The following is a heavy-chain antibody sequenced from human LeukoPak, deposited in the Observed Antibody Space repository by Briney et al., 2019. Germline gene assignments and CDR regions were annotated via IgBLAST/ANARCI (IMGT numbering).Heavy chain of an antibody. CDR3: ARETSTRDAFDI. Sequence: VASVKVSCKASGYTFTGYYMHWVRQAPGQGLEWMGWINPNSGGTNYAQKFQGRVTMTRDTSISTAYMELSRLRSDDTAVYYCARETSTRDAFDIWGQGTMVTVSS. CDR1: GYTFTGYY. CDR2: INPNSGGT. J-gene: IGHJ3*02. V-gene: IGHV1-2*02.